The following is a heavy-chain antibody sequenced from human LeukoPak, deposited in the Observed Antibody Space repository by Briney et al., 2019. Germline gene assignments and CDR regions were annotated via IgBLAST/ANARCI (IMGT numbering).Heavy chain of an antibody. Sequence: GGSLRLSCAASGFAFSDYVMNWVRPAPGKGLEWVSAISASGGSTYYANSVKGRFTISRDNSKNTLYLQMNSLRADDTAVYYCAKVGYYYGSGSYCLDYWGQGTLVTVSS. V-gene: IGHV3-23*01. D-gene: IGHD3-10*01. CDR2: ISASGGST. CDR3: AKVGYYYGSGSYCLDY. CDR1: GFAFSDYV. J-gene: IGHJ4*02.